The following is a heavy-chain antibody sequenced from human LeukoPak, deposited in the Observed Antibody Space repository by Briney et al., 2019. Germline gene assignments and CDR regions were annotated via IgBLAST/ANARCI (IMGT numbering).Heavy chain of an antibody. V-gene: IGHV3-53*01. D-gene: IGHD7-27*01. CDR2: IYSGGST. CDR1: GFTVSSNY. J-gene: IGHJ5*02. Sequence: GGSLRLSCAASGFTVSSNYMTWVRQAPGKGLEWVSVIYSGGSTYYADSVKGRFTISRDNSKNTLYLQMNSLRAEDTAVYYCTRNWGSDNWFDPWGQGTLVTVSS. CDR3: TRNWGSDNWFDP.